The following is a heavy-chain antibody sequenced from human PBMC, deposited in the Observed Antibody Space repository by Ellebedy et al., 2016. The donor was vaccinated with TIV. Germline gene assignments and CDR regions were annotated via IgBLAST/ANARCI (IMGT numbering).Heavy chain of an antibody. Sequence: AASVKVSCKASGDTFTSDVFSWVRQAPGQGLEWIGWISVSDYNTNYAQKFQGRVTVTTDASSYTAYMELRSLRSDDTAVYYCVREHVGGDVWGQGTTVIVSS. CDR1: GDTFTSDV. V-gene: IGHV1-18*01. CDR2: ISVSDYNT. D-gene: IGHD3-3*01. CDR3: VREHVGGDV. J-gene: IGHJ6*02.